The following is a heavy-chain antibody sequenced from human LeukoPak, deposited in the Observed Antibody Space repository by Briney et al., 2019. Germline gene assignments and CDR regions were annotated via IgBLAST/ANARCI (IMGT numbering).Heavy chain of an antibody. CDR2: IYYSGST. Sequence: TSSETLSLTCAVYGGSISSYYLSWIRQPPGKGLEWVGYIYYSGSTNYNPSLKSRVTISVDTSKNQFSLKLSSVTAADTAVYYCARGDIAAAGSYYFDYWGLGTLVTVSS. CDR1: GGSISSYY. V-gene: IGHV4-59*12. D-gene: IGHD6-13*01. J-gene: IGHJ4*02. CDR3: ARGDIAAAGSYYFDY.